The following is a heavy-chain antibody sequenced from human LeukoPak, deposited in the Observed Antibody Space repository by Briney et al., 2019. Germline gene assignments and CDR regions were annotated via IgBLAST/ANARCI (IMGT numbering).Heavy chain of an antibody. Sequence: ASVKVSCKASGGTFSSYAISWVRQAPGQGLEWMGGIISIFGTANYAQKFQGRVTITADKSTSTAYMELSSLRSEDTAVYYCARVNFRETNWFDPWRQGTLVTVSS. V-gene: IGHV1-69*06. D-gene: IGHD2/OR15-2a*01. CDR1: GGTFSSYA. CDR2: IISIFGTA. CDR3: ARVNFRETNWFDP. J-gene: IGHJ5*02.